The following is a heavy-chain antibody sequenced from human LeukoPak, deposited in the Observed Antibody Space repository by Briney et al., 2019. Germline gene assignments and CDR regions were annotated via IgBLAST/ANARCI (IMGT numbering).Heavy chain of an antibody. CDR1: GASISSYY. V-gene: IGHV4-59*08. CDR3: ARLTHIGWYFDL. CDR2: IYYSGNT. D-gene: IGHD3-16*01. J-gene: IGHJ2*01. Sequence: SETLSLTCTVAGASISSYYWSWIRQPPGKGLEWIGYIYYSGNTNYNPSLKSRVTISVDTSKNQFSLKLSSVTAADKAVYYCARLTHIGWYFDLWGRGTLVTVSS.